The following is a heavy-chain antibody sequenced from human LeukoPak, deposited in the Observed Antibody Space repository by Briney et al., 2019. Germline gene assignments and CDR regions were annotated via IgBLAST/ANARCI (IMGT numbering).Heavy chain of an antibody. D-gene: IGHD2-21*02. V-gene: IGHV4-59*01. J-gene: IGHJ4*01. CDR1: GGSISSYY. CDR2: IDDSGNT. Sequence: SETLSLTCAVSGGSISSYYWTWIRQPPGKGLEWLGHIDDSGNTKYNPSLMSRVTISIDASKNHFSLKLTSVTAADTASYYCARAYCGGDRSHPLFDYWGHGTLVTVSS. CDR3: ARAYCGGDRSHPLFDY.